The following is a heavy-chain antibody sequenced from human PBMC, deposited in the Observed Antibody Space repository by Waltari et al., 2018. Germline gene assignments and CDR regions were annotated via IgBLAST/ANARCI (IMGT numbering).Heavy chain of an antibody. Sequence: QVQLQESGPGLVKPSETLSLTCDVSGYSISSGYYWGWIRQPPGKGLEWIGSSYHSGSTYQNPSLKIRLTISLDTSKNQFSLKLSSVTAADTAVFYCARHPEQLVGYWYFDLWGRGTLVTVSS. J-gene: IGHJ2*01. CDR1: GYSISSGYY. D-gene: IGHD6-6*01. V-gene: IGHV4-38-2*01. CDR2: SYHSGST. CDR3: ARHPEQLVGYWYFDL.